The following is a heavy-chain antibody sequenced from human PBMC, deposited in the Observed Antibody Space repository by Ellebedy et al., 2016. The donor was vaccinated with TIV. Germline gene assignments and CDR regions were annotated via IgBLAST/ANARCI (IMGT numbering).Heavy chain of an antibody. CDR3: ARTEIVTTTLDY. CDR1: GVSITSGSYY. V-gene: IGHV4-61*02. D-gene: IGHD4-11*01. CDR2: FYTTGTT. Sequence: SETLSLTXSVSGVSITSGSYYWTWLRQPAGKGLEWIGRFYTTGTTNYNPSLSSRVTMSLDASQNHFSLTLRSVTAADTAVYYCARTEIVTTTLDYWGQGTMVTVSS. J-gene: IGHJ4*02.